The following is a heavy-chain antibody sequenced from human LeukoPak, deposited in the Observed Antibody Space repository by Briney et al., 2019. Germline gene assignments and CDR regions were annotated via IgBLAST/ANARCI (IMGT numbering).Heavy chain of an antibody. CDR2: IIPSLNGA. Sequence: GASVKVSFQSCGGLYDNYAINGVRQAPGQGLEWMGRIIPSLNGANYAQIRVTITADKSTATAYMELSGLRYEDTAVYYCARRTDRVDDAFDVWGQGTMVTVSS. J-gene: IGHJ3*01. CDR1: GGLYDNYA. CDR3: ARRTDRVDDAFDV. D-gene: IGHD3/OR15-3a*01. V-gene: IGHV1-69*04.